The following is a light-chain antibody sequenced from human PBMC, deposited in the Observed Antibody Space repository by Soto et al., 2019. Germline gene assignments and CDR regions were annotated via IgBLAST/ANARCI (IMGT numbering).Light chain of an antibody. CDR2: DAS. Sequence: DIQMTQSPSTLSASVGDRVTITCRASQSISSWLAWYQQKPGKAPKLLIYDASSLESGVPSRFSGSGSGTEFTLTISSLQPDDFATYYCQQYNGYLSTFGGGTKVEIK. CDR1: QSISSW. V-gene: IGKV1-5*01. CDR3: QQYNGYLST. J-gene: IGKJ4*01.